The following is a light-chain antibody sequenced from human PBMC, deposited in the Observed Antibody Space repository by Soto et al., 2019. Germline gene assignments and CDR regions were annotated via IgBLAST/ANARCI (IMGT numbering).Light chain of an antibody. CDR1: QSISNY. J-gene: IGKJ1*01. Sequence: IQMTQSPSSLSASVGDIVTITCRASQSISNYLNWYQQKPGKAPKFLIYAASSLQSGVPSRFSGSGSGTDFTLTISSLQPEDFATYYCQQSYSTTWKFGQGTKVDIK. V-gene: IGKV1-39*01. CDR3: QQSYSTTWK. CDR2: AAS.